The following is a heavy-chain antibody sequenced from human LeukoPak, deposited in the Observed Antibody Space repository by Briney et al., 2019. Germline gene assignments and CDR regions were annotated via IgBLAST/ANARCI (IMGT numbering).Heavy chain of an antibody. J-gene: IGHJ6*02. CDR3: ARLMVRGVSPCGMDV. CDR2: INPSGGST. Sequence: GASVKVSCKASGYTFTSYYMHWVRQAPGQGLEWMGIINPSGGSTSYAQKFQGRVTMTRDTSTSTVYMELSGVRSEDTAVYYCARLMVRGVSPCGMDVWGQGTTVTVSS. CDR1: GYTFTSYY. V-gene: IGHV1-46*01. D-gene: IGHD3-10*01.